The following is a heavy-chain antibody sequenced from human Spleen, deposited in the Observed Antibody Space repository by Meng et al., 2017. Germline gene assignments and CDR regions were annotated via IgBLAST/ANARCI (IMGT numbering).Heavy chain of an antibody. D-gene: IGHD6-19*01. Sequence: SETLSLTCTVSGGSISSSSYYWGWIRQPPGKGLEWIGSIYYSGSTYYNPSLKSRVTISVDTSKNQFSLKLSSVTAADTAVYYCARGQWLVRNYYYYAIDVWGQGTTVTVSS. CDR2: IYYSGST. CDR1: GGSISSSSYY. J-gene: IGHJ6*02. V-gene: IGHV4-39*07. CDR3: ARGQWLVRNYYYYAIDV.